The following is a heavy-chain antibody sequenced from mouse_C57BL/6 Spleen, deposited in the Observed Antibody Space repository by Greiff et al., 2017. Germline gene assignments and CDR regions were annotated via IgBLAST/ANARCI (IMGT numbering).Heavy chain of an antibody. CDR3: ARDAMDY. J-gene: IGHJ4*01. V-gene: IGHV1-52*01. CDR2: IDPSDSET. Sequence: QVHVKQPGAELVRPGSSVKLSCKASGYTFTSYWMHWVKQRPIQGLEWIGNIDPSDSETHYNQKFKGKATLTVDKSSSTAYMQLSSLTSEDSAVYYCARDAMDYWGQGTSVTVAS. CDR1: GYTFTSYW.